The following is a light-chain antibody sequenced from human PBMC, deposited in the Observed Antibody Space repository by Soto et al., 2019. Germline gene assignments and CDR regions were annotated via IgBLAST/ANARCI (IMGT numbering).Light chain of an antibody. CDR1: QSISRY. Sequence: ILFTQSPGTLSFSPGERTTLSRRASQSISRYLAWYQQKPGQGPRLLIYGASSRATGTPDRFSGSGSGTDFTLTINRLEPEDFALYYCQQYGSSPPTFGQGTKVDI. CDR3: QQYGSSPPT. V-gene: IGKV3-20*01. CDR2: GAS. J-gene: IGKJ1*01.